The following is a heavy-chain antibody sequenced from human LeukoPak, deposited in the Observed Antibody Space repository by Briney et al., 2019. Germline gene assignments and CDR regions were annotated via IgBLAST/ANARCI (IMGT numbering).Heavy chain of an antibody. V-gene: IGHV4-61*02. CDR2: IYTSGST. J-gene: IGHJ4*02. D-gene: IGHD4-11*01. CDR1: GGSISSGSYY. Sequence: SETLSLTCTVSGGSISSGSYYWSWIRQPAGKGLEWIGRIYTSGSTNYNPSLKSRVTISVDKSKNQFSLKLSSVTAADTAVYYCARHYTELDYWGQGTLVTVSS. CDR3: ARHYTELDY.